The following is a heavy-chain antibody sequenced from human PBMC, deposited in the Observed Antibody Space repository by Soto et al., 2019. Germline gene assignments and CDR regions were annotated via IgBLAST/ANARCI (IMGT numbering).Heavy chain of an antibody. Sequence: SVKVSCKASGFTFTSSAVQWVRQARGQRLEWIGWIVVGSGNTNYAQKFQERVTITRDMSTSTAYMELSSLRSEDTAVYYCAADEAPLDYGDYVKGADYYYGMDVWGQGTTVTVSS. J-gene: IGHJ6*02. CDR2: IVVGSGNT. CDR1: GFTFTSSA. V-gene: IGHV1-58*01. D-gene: IGHD4-17*01. CDR3: AADEAPLDYGDYVKGADYYYGMDV.